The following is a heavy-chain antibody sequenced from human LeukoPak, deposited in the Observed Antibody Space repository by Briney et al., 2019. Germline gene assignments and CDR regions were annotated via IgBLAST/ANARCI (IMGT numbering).Heavy chain of an antibody. CDR3: ARGPETAMVPRY. D-gene: IGHD5-18*01. V-gene: IGHV3-53*01. J-gene: IGHJ4*02. Sequence: GSLRLSCAASGFTVSSNYVSWVRQAPGKGLEWVSVIYSGGSTYYADSVKGRFTISRDNSKNTLYLQMSSLRVEDTAVYYCARGPETAMVPRYWGQGTLVTVSS. CDR1: GFTVSSNY. CDR2: IYSGGST.